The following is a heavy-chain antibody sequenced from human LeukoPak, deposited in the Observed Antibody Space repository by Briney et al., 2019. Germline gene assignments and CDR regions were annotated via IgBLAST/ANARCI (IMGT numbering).Heavy chain of an antibody. D-gene: IGHD3-22*01. Sequence: GGSLRLSCAASGFNFDGYAMSWVRHVPGKGLEWVSSINWNAVYTYYADSVKGRFTISRDTASNSLFLQMNGLRAEDSALYHCARGPTRSSSSWFYDYWGQGALVTVSS. V-gene: IGHV3-20*01. CDR3: ARGPTRSSSSWFYDY. J-gene: IGHJ4*02. CDR2: INWNAVYT. CDR1: GFNFDGYA.